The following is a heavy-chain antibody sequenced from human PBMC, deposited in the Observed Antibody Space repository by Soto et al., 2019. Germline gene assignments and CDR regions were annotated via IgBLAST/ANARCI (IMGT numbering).Heavy chain of an antibody. V-gene: IGHV3-23*01. J-gene: IGHJ4*02. CDR1: GFTFGNYV. CDR3: ANRLAPLDY. CDR2: ISGKSDTL. Sequence: PGGSLRLSCAASGFTFGNYVMNWVRQAPGKGLEWVASISGKSDTLYYAPSVKGRFTISRDNSKNTLYLQMNSLRAEDTAVYYCANRLAPLDYWGQGTLVTVSS.